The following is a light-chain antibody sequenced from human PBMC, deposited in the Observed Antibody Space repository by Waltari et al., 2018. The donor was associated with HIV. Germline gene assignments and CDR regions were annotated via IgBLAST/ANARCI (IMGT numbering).Light chain of an antibody. CDR2: AAS. CDR1: PSVSSK. V-gene: IGKV3-15*01. J-gene: IGKJ4*01. Sequence: EIVMTQSPATLSVSPGERVTFSCRASPSVSSKLALYQQKPGQAPRLLIYAASTRATGIPARFSGGGAGTEFTLTISSLQAEDFAVYCGQKYKNGPLTFGGGTRVEI. CDR3: QKYKNGPLT.